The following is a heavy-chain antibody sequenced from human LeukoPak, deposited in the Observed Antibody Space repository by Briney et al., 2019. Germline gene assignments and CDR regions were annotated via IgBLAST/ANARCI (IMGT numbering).Heavy chain of an antibody. Sequence: GGSLRLSCAAPGFTFSSFWMSWVRQAPGKGLEWVANIRKDGSLQYYVDSVEGRFTISRDNAKNSPYLQMNSLRADDTAVYCTRVSGGYDLSDYWGQGTLVTVSS. CDR2: IRKDGSLQ. CDR3: TRVSGGYDLSDY. CDR1: GFTFSSFW. V-gene: IGHV3-7*03. D-gene: IGHD3-3*01. J-gene: IGHJ4*02.